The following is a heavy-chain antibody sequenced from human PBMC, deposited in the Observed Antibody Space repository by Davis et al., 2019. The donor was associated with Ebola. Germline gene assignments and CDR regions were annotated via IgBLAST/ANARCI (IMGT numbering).Heavy chain of an antibody. Sequence: GESLKISCKGSGYSFTSYWIGWVRQMPGKGLEWMGIIYPGDSDTRYSPSFQGRVTISADKSINTAYLQWSSLKASDTAIYYCARHRAYYYYYYGMDVWGKGTTVTVSS. J-gene: IGHJ6*04. V-gene: IGHV5-51*01. CDR1: GYSFTSYW. CDR3: ARHRAYYYYYYGMDV. CDR2: IYPGDSDT.